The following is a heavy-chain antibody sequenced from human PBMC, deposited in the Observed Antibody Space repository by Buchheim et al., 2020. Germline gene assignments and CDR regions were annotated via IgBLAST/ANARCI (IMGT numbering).Heavy chain of an antibody. V-gene: IGHV3-74*03. D-gene: IGHD6-6*01. CDR3: AKYGSS. CDR1: GFTFSSSW. Sequence: EVQLVESGGDLIQPGGSLRLSCAASGFTFSSSWMHWVRQVPGKGLVWVSSIKSDGSRTTYADSVKGRFTISRDNGKNTLYLRMSGLRVEDTAVYFCAKYGSSWGQGTL. J-gene: IGHJ5*02. CDR2: IKSDGSRT.